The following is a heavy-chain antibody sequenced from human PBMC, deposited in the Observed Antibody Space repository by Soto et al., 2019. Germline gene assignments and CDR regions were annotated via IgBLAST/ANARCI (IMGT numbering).Heavy chain of an antibody. CDR2: IIPIFGTA. V-gene: IGHV1-69*13. CDR3: AREDKSLYSSDGYYYYYGMDV. Sequence: ASVKVSCKASGGTFSSYAISWVRQAPGQGLEWMGGIIPIFGTANYAQKFQGRVTITADESTSTAYMELSSLRSEDTAVYYCAREDKSLYSSDGYYYYYGMDVWGQGTTVTVSS. J-gene: IGHJ6*02. CDR1: GGTFSSYA. D-gene: IGHD6-19*01.